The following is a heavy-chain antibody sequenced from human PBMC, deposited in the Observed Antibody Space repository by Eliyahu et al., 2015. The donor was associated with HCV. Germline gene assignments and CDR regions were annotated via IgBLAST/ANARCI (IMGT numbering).Heavy chain of an antibody. CDR2: IHYSGST. Sequence: QVQLQESGPGLVKPSETLSLTCTVXGGSITTYSWSWIRXPPGRGLXWIGYIHYSGSTNYNPSLXSRVTISIDTSKNQFSLNLTSVTAADTAVYYCASGGGGIAVAGTGGWFDPWGQGTLVTVSS. CDR1: GGSITTYS. V-gene: IGHV4-59*01. CDR3: ASGGGGIAVAGTGGWFDP. J-gene: IGHJ5*02. D-gene: IGHD6-19*01.